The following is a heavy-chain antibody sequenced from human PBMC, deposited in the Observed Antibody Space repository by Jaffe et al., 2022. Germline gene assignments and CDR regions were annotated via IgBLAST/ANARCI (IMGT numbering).Heavy chain of an antibody. D-gene: IGHD2-15*01. Sequence: EVQLVESGGGLVQPGGSLRLSCAASGFTFTNYEMNWVRQAPGKGLEWVSYISSSGTTIYYADSVKGRFTISRDNAKNSLYLQMNSLRAEDTAVYYCARTVVVVIDYWGQGTLVTVSS. V-gene: IGHV3-48*03. CDR2: ISSSGTTI. J-gene: IGHJ4*02. CDR1: GFTFTNYE. CDR3: ARTVVVVIDY.